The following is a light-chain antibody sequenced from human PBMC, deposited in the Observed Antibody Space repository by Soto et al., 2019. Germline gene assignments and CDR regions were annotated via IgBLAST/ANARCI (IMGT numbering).Light chain of an antibody. CDR1: QSVLYSSNNKNY. Sequence: DIVMTQSPDSLAVSLGERATINCKSSQSVLYSSNNKNYLAWYQQKPGQPPKLLIYWASTRESGVPDRFSGSGSGTDFTLTISSLQAEDVAVYYCQQYDSTRFTFGPGTKVDIK. V-gene: IGKV4-1*01. CDR3: QQYDSTRFT. J-gene: IGKJ3*01. CDR2: WAS.